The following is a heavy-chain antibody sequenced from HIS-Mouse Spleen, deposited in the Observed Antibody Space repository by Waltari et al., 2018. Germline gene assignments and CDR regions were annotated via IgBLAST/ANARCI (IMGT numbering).Heavy chain of an antibody. CDR2: IKQEGSES. Sequence: EVQLVESGGGLVQPGGSLRLSCAASGFTFSSYWMSWVRQAPGKGLEWVANIKQEGSESTCVESVNGRCTISGDNAKKSLYMQMEGLRAEDMAVYYCARDWDSSSWYYCYYGMDVWGQVTTFTVSS. J-gene: IGHJ6*02. V-gene: IGHV3-7*01. D-gene: IGHD6-13*01. CDR1: GFTFSSYW. CDR3: ARDWDSSSWYYCYYGMDV.